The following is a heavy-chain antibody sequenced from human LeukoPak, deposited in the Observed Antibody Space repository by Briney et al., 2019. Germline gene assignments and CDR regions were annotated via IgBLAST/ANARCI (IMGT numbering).Heavy chain of an antibody. CDR3: ARAPGYSSSWSQLYYYYYGMDV. CDR2: IIPIFGTA. J-gene: IGHJ6*02. Sequence: ASVKVSCKASGGTFSSYAISWVRQAPGQGLEWMGGIIPIFGTANYAQKFQGRVTITTDESTSTAYMELSSLRSEDTAVYYCARAPGYSSSWSQLYYYYYGMDVWGQGTTVTVSS. CDR1: GGTFSSYA. V-gene: IGHV1-69*05. D-gene: IGHD6-13*01.